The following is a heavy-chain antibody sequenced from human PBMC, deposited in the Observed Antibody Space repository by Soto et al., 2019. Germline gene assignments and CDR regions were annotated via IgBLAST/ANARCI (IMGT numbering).Heavy chain of an antibody. J-gene: IGHJ4*02. V-gene: IGHV1-69*06. CDR1: GGTFKTYT. D-gene: IGHD1-26*01. CDR2: IIPMYDSA. Sequence: QVQLVQSGAELKKPGSSVNVSCAASGGTFKTYTINWVRQAPGQGLEWIGQIIPMYDSANYAQRFQGRVTISADKSTNIAYMELSVLRSEDTALYYCATWRTYSGSYCFDYCGQGTLVSVSS. CDR3: ATWRTYSGSYCFDY.